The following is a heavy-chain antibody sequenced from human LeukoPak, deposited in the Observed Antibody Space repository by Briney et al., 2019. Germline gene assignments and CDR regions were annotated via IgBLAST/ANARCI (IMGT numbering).Heavy chain of an antibody. CDR1: GFTFSGYA. CDR3: AKESRYYYGSGSFSSQFDY. Sequence: GGSLRLSCAASGFTFSGYAMSWVRQAPGKGLEWVSAISDSGDATYYADSVRGRFTIPRDNSKNTVYLQLNSLRAADTAVYYCAKESRYYYGSGSFSSQFDYWGQGNLVTVSS. J-gene: IGHJ4*02. CDR2: ISDSGDAT. D-gene: IGHD3-10*01. V-gene: IGHV3-23*01.